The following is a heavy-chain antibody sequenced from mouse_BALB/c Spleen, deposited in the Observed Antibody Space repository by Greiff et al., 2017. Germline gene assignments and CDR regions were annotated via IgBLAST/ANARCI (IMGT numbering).Heavy chain of an antibody. J-gene: IGHJ3*01. D-gene: IGHD1-1*01. CDR3: ARYHLLRDGLAY. CDR2: ISYSGST. Sequence: VQLQQSGPSLVKPSQTLSLTCSVTGDSITSGYWNWIRKFPGNKLEYMGYISYSGSTYYNPSLKSRISITRDTSKNQYYLQLNSVTTEDTATYYCARYHLLRDGLAYWGQGTLVTVSA. V-gene: IGHV3-8*02. CDR1: GDSITSGY.